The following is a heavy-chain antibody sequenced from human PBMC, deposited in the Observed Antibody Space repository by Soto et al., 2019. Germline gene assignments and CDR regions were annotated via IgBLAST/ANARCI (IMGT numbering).Heavy chain of an antibody. D-gene: IGHD2-21*02. CDR3: ASSYCGGDCYSDWFDP. CDR2: INHSGST. V-gene: IGHV4-34*01. J-gene: IGHJ5*02. Sequence: SETLTLTCAVYGGSFTGYYWSWIRQPPGKGLEWIGEINHSGSTNYNPSLKSRVTISVDTSKNQFSLKLSSVTAADTAVYYCASSYCGGDCYSDWFDPWGQGTLVTVSS. CDR1: GGSFTGYY.